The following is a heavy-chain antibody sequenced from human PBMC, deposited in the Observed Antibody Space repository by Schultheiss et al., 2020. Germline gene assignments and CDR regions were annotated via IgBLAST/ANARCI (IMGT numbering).Heavy chain of an antibody. V-gene: IGHV3-23*01. CDR1: GFTFSSYA. D-gene: IGHD3-22*01. Sequence: GESLKISCAASGFTFSSYAMSWVRQAPGKGLEWVSAVSGSGADTYYADSVKGRFTISRDNSKHTLYLQMNSLRGEDTAVYYCARGGGYYDSIGYRRGYFDYWGQGTLVTVSS. J-gene: IGHJ4*02. CDR2: VSGSGADT. CDR3: ARGGGYYDSIGYRRGYFDY.